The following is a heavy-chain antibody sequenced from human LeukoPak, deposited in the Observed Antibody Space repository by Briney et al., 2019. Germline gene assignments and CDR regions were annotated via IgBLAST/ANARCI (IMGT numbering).Heavy chain of an antibody. CDR3: ARGRGWFDP. CDR2: IYYSGST. J-gene: IGHJ5*02. D-gene: IGHD3-16*01. V-gene: IGHV4-59*01. CDR1: GDFISSDF. Sequence: SETLSLTCTVSGDFISSDFWSWIRQPPGKGLEWIGTIYYSGSTDYNPSLKSRVTISVDTSRNQFSLKLSSVTAADTAVYYCARGRGWFDPWGQGTLVTVST.